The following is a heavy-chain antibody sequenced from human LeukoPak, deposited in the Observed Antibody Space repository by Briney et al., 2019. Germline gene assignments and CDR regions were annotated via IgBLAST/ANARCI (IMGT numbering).Heavy chain of an antibody. D-gene: IGHD3-22*01. CDR2: ISSSSSYI. J-gene: IGHJ5*02. Sequence: GGSLRLSCAASGFTFSSYSMNWVRQTPGKGLEWVSSISSSSSYIYYADSVKGRFSISRDNAKNTLYLQMNSLRHEDTAVYYCLRGAHYDTSGYYHWGQGALVTVSS. CDR3: LRGAHYDTSGYYH. V-gene: IGHV3-21*01. CDR1: GFTFSSYS.